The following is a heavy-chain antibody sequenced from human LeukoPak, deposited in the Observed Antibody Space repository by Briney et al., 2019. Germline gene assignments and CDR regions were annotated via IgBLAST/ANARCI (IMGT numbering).Heavy chain of an antibody. CDR3: ARDFGDCSGGSCRYYFDY. Sequence: GGSLRLSCEASGFTFSDHHMTWIRQAPGKGLEWVSYISSSGSIIYYADSVKGRFTISRDNAKNSMYLQMNSLRGDDTAVYYCARDFGDCSGGSCRYYFDYWGQGTLVTVSS. CDR1: GFTFSDHH. D-gene: IGHD2-15*01. J-gene: IGHJ4*02. CDR2: ISSSGSII. V-gene: IGHV3-11*01.